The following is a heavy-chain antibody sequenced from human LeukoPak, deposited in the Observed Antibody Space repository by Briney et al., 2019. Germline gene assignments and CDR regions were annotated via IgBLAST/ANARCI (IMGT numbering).Heavy chain of an antibody. V-gene: IGHV4-38-2*02. CDR3: ARAGGITLVRGVLYDYYYMDV. J-gene: IGHJ6*03. CDR2: ICHSGST. D-gene: IGHD3-10*01. CDR1: GYSISSGYY. Sequence: SETLSLTCTVSGYSISSGYYWGWIRQPPGKGLEWIGSICHSGSTYYNPSLKSRVTISVDTSKNQFSLKLSSVTAADTAVYYCARAGGITLVRGVLYDYYYMDVWGKGTTVTVSS.